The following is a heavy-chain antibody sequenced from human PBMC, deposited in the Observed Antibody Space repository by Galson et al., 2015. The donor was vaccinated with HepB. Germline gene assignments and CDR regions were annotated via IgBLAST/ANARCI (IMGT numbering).Heavy chain of an antibody. CDR2: IDAGNGNT. D-gene: IGHD1-26*01. Sequence: SVKVSCKASGYTFTIYAMHWVRQAPGQRLEWMGLIDAGNGNTEYSQMFQDRVTITRDTSAGIVYMDLSSLRSEDTAVYYCARPLGGGATLGFDYWGQGTLVTVSS. CDR1: GYTFTIYA. CDR3: ARPLGGGATLGFDY. V-gene: IGHV1-3*01. J-gene: IGHJ4*02.